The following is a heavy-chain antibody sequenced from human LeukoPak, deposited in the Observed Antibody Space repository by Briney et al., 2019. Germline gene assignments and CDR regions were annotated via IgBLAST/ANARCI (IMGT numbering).Heavy chain of an antibody. Sequence: PGGSLRLSCAASGFTFGSYAMTWVRQAPGKGLEWVSAISGSGTNTYYADSVKGRFTISRDTSKNTLYLQMNSLRAEDTAVYYCAKKEYYGSGSYRFDYWGQGTLVTVSS. J-gene: IGHJ4*02. CDR3: AKKEYYGSGSYRFDY. CDR2: ISGSGTNT. D-gene: IGHD3-10*01. CDR1: GFTFGSYA. V-gene: IGHV3-23*01.